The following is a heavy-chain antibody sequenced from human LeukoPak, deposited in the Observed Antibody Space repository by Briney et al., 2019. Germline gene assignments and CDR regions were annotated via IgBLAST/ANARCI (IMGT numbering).Heavy chain of an antibody. V-gene: IGHV4-31*03. CDR3: ARDRGGYDLGGFDY. D-gene: IGHD5-12*01. CDR1: GGSISSGGYY. Sequence: EASETLSLTCTVSGGSISSGGYYWSWIRQHPGKGLGWIGYIYYSGSTYYNPSLKSRVTISVDTSKNQFSLKLSSVTAADTAVYYCARDRGGYDLGGFDYWGQGTLVTVSS. J-gene: IGHJ4*02. CDR2: IYYSGST.